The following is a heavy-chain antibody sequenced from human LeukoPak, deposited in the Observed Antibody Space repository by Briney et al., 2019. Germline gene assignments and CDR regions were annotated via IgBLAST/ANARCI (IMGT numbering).Heavy chain of an antibody. CDR3: ARDLGYCSGGSCSPGGYFDY. V-gene: IGHV4-31*03. D-gene: IGHD2-15*01. Sequence: SETLSLTCTVSGGSISSGGYYWSWIRQHPGKGLEWIGYIYYSGSTYYNPSLESRVTISVDASKNQFSLKLSSVTAADTAVYYCARDLGYCSGGSCSPGGYFDYWGQGTLVTVSS. CDR1: GGSISSGGYY. J-gene: IGHJ4*02. CDR2: IYYSGST.